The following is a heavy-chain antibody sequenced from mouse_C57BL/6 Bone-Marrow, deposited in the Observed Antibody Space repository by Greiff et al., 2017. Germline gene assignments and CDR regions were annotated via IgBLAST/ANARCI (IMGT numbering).Heavy chain of an antibody. CDR1: GFNIKDDY. Sequence: VQLQQSGAELVRPGASVKLSCTASGFNIKDDYMHWVKQRPEQGLEWIGWIDPENGDTEYASKFQGQATITADPSSNTAYLQLSSLTSEDTAVYYCTGSQAWFAYWGQGTLVTVSA. CDR2: IDPENGDT. J-gene: IGHJ3*01. CDR3: TGSQAWFAY. V-gene: IGHV14-4*01. D-gene: IGHD1-1*01.